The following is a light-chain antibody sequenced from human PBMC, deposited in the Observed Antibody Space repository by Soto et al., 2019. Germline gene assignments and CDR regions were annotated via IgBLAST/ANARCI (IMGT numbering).Light chain of an antibody. J-gene: IGKJ4*01. V-gene: IGKV1-5*03. CDR3: QHYNSYPLT. CDR1: QSISSW. Sequence: DIQMTQSPSTLSASVGDRVTINCRASQSISSWLAWYQQKPGKAPKLLIYKASSLEGGVPPRFSGSGSGTEFTLTISTLQPDDFATYYCQHYNSYPLTFGGGTKVEIK. CDR2: KAS.